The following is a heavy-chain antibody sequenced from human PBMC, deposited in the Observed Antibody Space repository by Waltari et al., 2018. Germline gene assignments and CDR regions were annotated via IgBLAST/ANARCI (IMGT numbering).Heavy chain of an antibody. Sequence: QLQLQESGPGLVKPSETLSLTCTVSGGSLSSSSYYWGWIRQPPGKGLECIGSIYYSGSTYYNPSIKMRVTISVDTSKNQFSRKLSSVTAADTAVYYCARPVPLQTGKHFDYWGQGTLVTVSS. CDR2: IYYSGST. D-gene: IGHD1-1*01. J-gene: IGHJ4*02. CDR1: GGSLSSSSYY. V-gene: IGHV4-39*01. CDR3: ARPVPLQTGKHFDY.